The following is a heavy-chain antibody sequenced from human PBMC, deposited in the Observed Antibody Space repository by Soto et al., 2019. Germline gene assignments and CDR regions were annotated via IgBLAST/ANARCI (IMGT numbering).Heavy chain of an antibody. Sequence: QVQLVQSGAELKKPGASVKVSCKASGYTFSNYDMNWVRQATGQGPAWIGWVNPNNGDTGYAQKFHGRVTLTTDISTTTAYMELTSLRSEDTAIYYCAKVSRKGSAIDFDYWGQGTLITVSS. D-gene: IGHD3-10*01. J-gene: IGHJ4*02. V-gene: IGHV1-8*01. CDR2: VNPNNGDT. CDR1: GYTFSNYD. CDR3: AKVSRKGSAIDFDY.